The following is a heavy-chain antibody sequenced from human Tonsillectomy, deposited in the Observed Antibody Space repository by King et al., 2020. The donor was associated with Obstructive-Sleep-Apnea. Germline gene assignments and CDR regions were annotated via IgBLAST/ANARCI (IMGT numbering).Heavy chain of an antibody. D-gene: IGHD5-18*01. CDR3: ARSPNTDALDY. CDR1: GFTFSSYS. Sequence: VQLVESGGGLVKPGVSLRLSWAASGFTFSSYSMNWVRQAPGKGREWVSSISSSRSYIYYADSVKSRFTISSDNAKNSRYLQMNILRAEDTVGNNCARSPNTDALDYWGQGTLVTVSS. V-gene: IGHV3-21*01. CDR2: ISSSRSYI. J-gene: IGHJ4*02.